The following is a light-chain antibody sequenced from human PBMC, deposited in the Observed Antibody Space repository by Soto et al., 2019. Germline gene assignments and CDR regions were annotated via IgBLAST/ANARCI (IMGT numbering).Light chain of an antibody. CDR3: QQYVTSRRT. CDR1: QSVSSSY. Sequence: EIVLTQSPGTLSLSQGERATLSCRASQSVSSSYLAWYQQKPGQAPRLLIYGASSRATGIPDRFSGSGSGTDFTLTINRLEPEDFAVYYCQQYVTSRRTFGPGTKVDI. CDR2: GAS. J-gene: IGKJ1*01. V-gene: IGKV3-20*01.